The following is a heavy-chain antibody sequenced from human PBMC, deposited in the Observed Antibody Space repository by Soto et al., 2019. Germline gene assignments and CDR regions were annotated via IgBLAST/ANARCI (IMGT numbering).Heavy chain of an antibody. D-gene: IGHD5-18*01. CDR1: GFTFSSYG. V-gene: IGHV3-33*01. CDR3: ARDLVAMATDWFDP. CDR2: IWYDGSNK. J-gene: IGHJ5*02. Sequence: PGGSLRLSCAASGFTFSSYGMHWVRQAPGKGLEWVAVIWYDGSNKYYADSVKGRFTISRDNSKNTLYLQMNSLRAEDTAVYYCARDLVAMATDWFDPWGQGTLVTVS.